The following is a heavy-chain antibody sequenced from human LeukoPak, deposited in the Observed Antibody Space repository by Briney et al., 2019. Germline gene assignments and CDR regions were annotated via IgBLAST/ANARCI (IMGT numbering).Heavy chain of an antibody. CDR1: GGSISSSNW. V-gene: IGHV4-4*02. D-gene: IGHD4-17*01. CDR3: ARKGYGDYNRNFAY. J-gene: IGHJ4*02. Sequence: SETLSLTCAVSGGSISSSNWWSWVRQSPGKGPEWTGEIYHSGSTNYNPSLKSRVTISVDKSKNQFSLKLSSVTAADTAVYYCARKGYGDYNRNFAYWGQGTLVTVSS. CDR2: IYHSGST.